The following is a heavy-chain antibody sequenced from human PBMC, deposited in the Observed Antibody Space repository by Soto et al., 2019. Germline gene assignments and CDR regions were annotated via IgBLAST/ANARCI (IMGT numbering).Heavy chain of an antibody. Sequence: ASVKVSCKASGYIFSSHCIYWVRQAPGQGLLWMVMINPGGGRTAYAQKFQGRVTLTRDMSTSTVYMELTSLTYDDTAVYYCARDVSGPGATYVMDVWGQGTTVTVSS. CDR3: ARDVSGPGATYVMDV. V-gene: IGHV1-46*01. CDR2: INPGGGRT. D-gene: IGHD2-2*01. CDR1: GYIFSSHC. J-gene: IGHJ6*02.